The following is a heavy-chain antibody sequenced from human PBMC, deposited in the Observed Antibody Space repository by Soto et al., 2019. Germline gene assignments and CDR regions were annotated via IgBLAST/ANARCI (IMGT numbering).Heavy chain of an antibody. J-gene: IGHJ6*02. D-gene: IGHD4-17*01. CDR3: AKDIIVGYYGWSCYLDV. Sequence: DVQLVESGGGLVQPGRSLRLSCAASGFTFNDYAMHWVRQAPGKGLEWVSGISWNGGSIGYADSVKGRFTISRDNAKNTLYLQMNSLRAEDTAVYYCAKDIIVGYYGWSCYLDVWGQGTTVTVSS. V-gene: IGHV3-9*01. CDR1: GFTFNDYA. CDR2: ISWNGGSI.